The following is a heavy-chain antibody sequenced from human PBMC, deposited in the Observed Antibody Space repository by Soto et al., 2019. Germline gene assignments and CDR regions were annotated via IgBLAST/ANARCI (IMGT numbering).Heavy chain of an antibody. D-gene: IGHD1-26*01. CDR1: GGTFSSYA. CDR2: IIPIFGTA. J-gene: IGHJ4*02. V-gene: IGHV1-69*01. CDR3: ARSGSYSDNDY. Sequence: QVQLVQSGAEVKKPGSSVKVSCKAYGGTFSSYAISWVRQAPGQGLEWMGGIIPIFGTANYAQKFQGRVTITADESTSTAYMELSSLRSADTAVYDCARSGSYSDNDYWGQGTLVTVSS.